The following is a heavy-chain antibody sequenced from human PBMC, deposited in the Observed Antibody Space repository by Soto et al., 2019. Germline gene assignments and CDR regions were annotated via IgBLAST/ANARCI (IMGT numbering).Heavy chain of an antibody. Sequence: QVHLVESGGGVVPPGRSLRLSCAASGFTFSSFNMHWVRQAPGKGLEWVAVISYDDGDNKSYADSVKGRFTISRDNSKNTVHLQMISLRPEDTAVYYCARTTVVSGTPDFDYWGQGTLVTVSS. CDR3: ARTTVVSGTPDFDY. D-gene: IGHD4-4*01. V-gene: IGHV3-30-3*01. CDR2: ISYDDGDNK. CDR1: GFTFSSFN. J-gene: IGHJ4*02.